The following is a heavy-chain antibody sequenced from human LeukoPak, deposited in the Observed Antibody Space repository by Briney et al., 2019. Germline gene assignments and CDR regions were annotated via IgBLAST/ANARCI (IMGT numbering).Heavy chain of an antibody. CDR1: GFTFNNYA. D-gene: IGHD5-18*01. J-gene: IGHJ4*02. V-gene: IGHV3-23*01. CDR2: ISGSGGST. Sequence: GGSLRLSCAASGFTFNNYAMSWVRQAPGKGLEWVSAISGSGGSTFYADSVKGRFTISRDNSKNTLYLQMNSLRGEDTAVYYFGKVRHYSFVSPVYFEYWGQGTLVTVSS. CDR3: GKVRHYSFVSPVYFEY.